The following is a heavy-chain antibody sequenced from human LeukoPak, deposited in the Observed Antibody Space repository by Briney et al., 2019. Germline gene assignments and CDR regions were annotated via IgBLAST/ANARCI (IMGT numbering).Heavy chain of an antibody. CDR1: GGSISSGGYY. CDR3: ARDSLYYDFWSGYHPTDAFDI. D-gene: IGHD3-3*01. Sequence: SQTLSLTCTVSGGSISSGGYYWSWIRQPPGKGLEWIGYIYYSGSTYYNPSLKSRVTISVDTSKNQFSLKLSSVTAADTAVYYCARDSLYYDFWSGYHPTDAFDIWGQGTMVTVSS. J-gene: IGHJ3*02. V-gene: IGHV4-30-4*08. CDR2: IYYSGST.